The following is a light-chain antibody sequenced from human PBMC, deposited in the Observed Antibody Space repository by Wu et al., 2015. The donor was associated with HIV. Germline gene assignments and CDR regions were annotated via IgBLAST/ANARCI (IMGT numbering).Light chain of an antibody. CDR3: QQRNIWPLT. Sequence: DIVLTQSPDTLSLSPGERATLSCRASQSVSNYLAWYQQKLGQPPRLLIHGASSRAAGIPARFSGTGSGTDFTLTISSLEPDDFAVYFCQQRNIWPLTFGQGTRLEIK. CDR1: QSVSNY. V-gene: IGKV3-11*01. J-gene: IGKJ5*01. CDR2: GAS.